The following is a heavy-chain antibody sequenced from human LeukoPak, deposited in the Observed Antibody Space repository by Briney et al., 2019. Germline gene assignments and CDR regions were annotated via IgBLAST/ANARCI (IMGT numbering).Heavy chain of an antibody. CDR2: IRYDGSDK. J-gene: IGHJ6*03. Sequence: GGSLRLSCAASGFTFSSFGMYWVRQAPGKGLEWVSFIRYDGSDKYYADSVKGRFTISRDNPKNTLYLQMNSLRAEDTAVYYCAKDHDFWSGYYSGATHYYYYMDVWGKGTTVTVSS. D-gene: IGHD3-3*01. V-gene: IGHV3-30*02. CDR3: AKDHDFWSGYYSGATHYYYYMDV. CDR1: GFTFSSFG.